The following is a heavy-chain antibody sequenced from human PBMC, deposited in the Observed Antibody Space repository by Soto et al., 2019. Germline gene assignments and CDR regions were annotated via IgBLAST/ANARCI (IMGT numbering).Heavy chain of an antibody. CDR2: IYYSGST. Sequence: SETLSLTCTVSGGSISSGGYYWSWIRQHPGKGLEWIGYIYYSGSTYYNPSLKSRVTISVDTSKNQFSLKLSSVTAADTAVCYCARASYYYDSSGFNYWGQGTLVTVSS. D-gene: IGHD3-22*01. V-gene: IGHV4-31*03. CDR1: GGSISSGGYY. CDR3: ARASYYYDSSGFNY. J-gene: IGHJ4*02.